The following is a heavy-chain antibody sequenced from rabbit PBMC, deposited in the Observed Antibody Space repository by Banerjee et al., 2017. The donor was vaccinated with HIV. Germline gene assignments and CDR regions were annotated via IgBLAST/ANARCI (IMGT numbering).Heavy chain of an antibody. CDR3: ARSVAGYAGYGYATPTRLDL. D-gene: IGHD6-1*01. CDR1: GFSFSSYYY. CDR2: IYGGSSGST. J-gene: IGHJ3*01. Sequence: QSLEESGGDLVKPGASLTLTCTASGFSFSSYYYMCWVRQAPGKGLEWIACIYGGSSGSTYYASWAKGRFTISKTSSTPVTLQMTSLTAADTATYFCARSVAGYAGYGYATPTRLDLWGPGTLVTVS. V-gene: IGHV1S40*01.